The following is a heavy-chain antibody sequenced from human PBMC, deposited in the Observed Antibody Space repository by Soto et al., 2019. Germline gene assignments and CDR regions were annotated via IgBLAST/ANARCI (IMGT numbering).Heavy chain of an antibody. CDR2: MNPNSGNT. V-gene: IGHV1-8*01. Sequence: ASVKVSCKASRYTFISYDINWVRQATGQGLEWIGWMNPNSGNTGYAQKFQGRITMTRNTSINTAYMELSSLRSEDTAVYYCASGNYYDYVWGSSPYYFDYWGQGTLVTVSS. D-gene: IGHD3-16*01. CDR1: RYTFISYD. J-gene: IGHJ4*02. CDR3: ASGNYYDYVWGSSPYYFDY.